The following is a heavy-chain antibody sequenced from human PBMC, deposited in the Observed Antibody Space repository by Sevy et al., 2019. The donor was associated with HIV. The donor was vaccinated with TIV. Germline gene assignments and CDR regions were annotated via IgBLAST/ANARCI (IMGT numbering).Heavy chain of an antibody. J-gene: IGHJ6*02. CDR1: GGSISNFY. Sequence: SETLSLTCTVSGGSISNFYWRWIRQPPGKGLEWIGNIYYSASTNYNPSLKSRVTISVDTSKNQLSLRLNSVTAADTAVYYCAREPPYYDILSGYSYGMDVWGQRTTVTVSS. D-gene: IGHD3-9*01. CDR2: IYYSAST. CDR3: AREPPYYDILSGYSYGMDV. V-gene: IGHV4-59*01.